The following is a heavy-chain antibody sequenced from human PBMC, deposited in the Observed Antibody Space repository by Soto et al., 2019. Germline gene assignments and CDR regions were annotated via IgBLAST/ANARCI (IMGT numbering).Heavy chain of an antibody. CDR3: AIVQAAAGGIVLTVDY. V-gene: IGHV5-10-1*01. CDR1: GYSFTSYW. J-gene: IGHJ4*02. CDR2: IEPSDSYT. Sequence: EVQLVQSGAEVKKPGESLRISCKGSGYSFTSYWISWVRHMPGKRLEWTGSIEPSDSYTNYSPSFQGHVTISADKSISTAYLQWSRLKASDTARYYWAIVQAAAGGIVLTVDYWGQGTLGCVSS. D-gene: IGHD6-13*01.